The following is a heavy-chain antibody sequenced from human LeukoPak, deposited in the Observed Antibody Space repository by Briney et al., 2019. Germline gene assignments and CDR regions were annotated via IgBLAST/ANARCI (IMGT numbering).Heavy chain of an antibody. D-gene: IGHD1-1*01. CDR1: GFTFSNYW. Sequence: GGSLRLSCAASGFTFSNYWMHWVRQVPGKGLVWVSRIQSDGSTARYADSVQGRFTISRDNAKNTLYLQMNSLGAEDTAVYYCVRDKMMDDRGVGFDPWGQGTLVTVSS. CDR3: VRDKMMDDRGVGFDP. CDR2: IQSDGSTA. J-gene: IGHJ5*02. V-gene: IGHV3-74*01.